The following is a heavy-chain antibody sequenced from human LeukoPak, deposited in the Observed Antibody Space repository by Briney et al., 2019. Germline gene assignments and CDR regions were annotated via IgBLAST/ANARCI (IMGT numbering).Heavy chain of an antibody. Sequence: GSLRLSCAASGFTFSSYEMNWVRQPPGKGLEWIGEIYHSGSTNYNPSLKSRVTISVDKSKNQFSLKLSSVTSADTAVYYCARDLKGDTAMAPARYYYYGMDVWGKGTTVTVSS. J-gene: IGHJ6*04. V-gene: IGHV4-4*02. CDR3: ARDLKGDTAMAPARYYYYGMDV. CDR2: IYHSGST. CDR1: GFTFSSYEM. D-gene: IGHD5-18*01.